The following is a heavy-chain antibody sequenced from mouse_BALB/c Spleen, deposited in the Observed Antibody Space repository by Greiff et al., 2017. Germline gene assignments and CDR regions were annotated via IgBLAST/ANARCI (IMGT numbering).Heavy chain of an antibody. CDR3: ARDDYGSSSAWFAY. Sequence: VQLQQSAAELARPGASVKMSYKASGYTFTSYTMHWVKQRPGQGLEWIGYINPSSGYTEYNQKFKDKTTLTADKSSSTAYMQLSSLTSEDSAVYDCARDDYGSSSAWFAYWGQGTLVTVSA. J-gene: IGHJ3*01. V-gene: IGHV1-4*02. CDR1: GYTFTSYT. D-gene: IGHD1-1*01. CDR2: INPSSGYT.